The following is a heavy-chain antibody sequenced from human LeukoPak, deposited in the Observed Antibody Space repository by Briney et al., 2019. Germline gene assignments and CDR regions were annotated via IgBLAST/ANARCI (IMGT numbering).Heavy chain of an antibody. J-gene: IGHJ4*02. Sequence: GGSLRLSCAASRFTFSSYVMYWVSQAPGKGLEYVSSISSNGGSTYYANSVKGRFTISRDNSKNTLYIQMGSLRAGDMAVYYCARGGQSKYDSSGYLNYFDYWGQGTLVTVSS. CDR1: RFTFSSYV. CDR3: ARGGQSKYDSSGYLNYFDY. CDR2: ISSNGGST. V-gene: IGHV3-64*01. D-gene: IGHD3-22*01.